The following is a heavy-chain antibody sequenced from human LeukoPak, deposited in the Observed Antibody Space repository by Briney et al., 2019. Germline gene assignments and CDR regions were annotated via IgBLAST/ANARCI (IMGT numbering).Heavy chain of an antibody. CDR2: INHSGST. J-gene: IGHJ4*02. CDR3: ARGRTVVTFYPRFFDY. D-gene: IGHD4-23*01. CDR1: GGSFSGYY. Sequence: SETLSLTCAVYGGSFSGYYWGWIRQPPGKGLEWIGEINHSGSTNYNPSLKSRVTISVDTSKNQFSLKLSSVTAADTAVYYCARGRTVVTFYPRFFDYWGQGTLVTVSS. V-gene: IGHV4-34*01.